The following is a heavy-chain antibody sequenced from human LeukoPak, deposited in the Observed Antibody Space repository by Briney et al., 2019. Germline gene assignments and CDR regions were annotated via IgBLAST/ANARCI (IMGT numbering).Heavy chain of an antibody. CDR3: ATDIVVVPAAIRDAFDI. V-gene: IGHV3-23*01. Sequence: PGGSLRLSCAASGFTFSSYAMSWVRQAPGKGLEWVSAISGSGGSTYYADSVKGRFTISRDNSKNALYLQMNSLRAEDTAVYYCATDIVVVPAAIRDAFDIWGQGTMVTVSS. J-gene: IGHJ3*02. CDR1: GFTFSSYA. D-gene: IGHD2-2*02. CDR2: ISGSGGST.